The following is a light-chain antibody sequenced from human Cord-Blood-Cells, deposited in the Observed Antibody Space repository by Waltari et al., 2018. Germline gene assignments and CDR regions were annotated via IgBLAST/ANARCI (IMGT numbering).Light chain of an antibody. V-gene: IGKV3-11*01. CDR2: DAS. CDR1: QSVSSY. Sequence: EIVLTQSPATLSLSPGERATLSCRASQSVSSYLAWYQQKPGQAPRILIYDASNRGTGIPARISGSGSGTDFTLTSSSLEHEDFAVYYCQQRSNLTFGGGTKVEIK. J-gene: IGKJ4*01. CDR3: QQRSNLT.